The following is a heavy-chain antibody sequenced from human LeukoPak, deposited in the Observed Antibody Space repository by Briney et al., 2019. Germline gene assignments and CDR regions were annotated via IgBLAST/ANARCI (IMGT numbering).Heavy chain of an antibody. D-gene: IGHD3-3*01. CDR1: GFTFSDYY. J-gene: IGHJ4*02. CDR3: ARGATKSYDFWSGYYTGGLDY. V-gene: IGHV3-11*01. Sequence: GGSLRLSCAASGFTFSDYYMSWIRQAPGKGLEWVSYISSSGSTIYYADSVKGRFTISRDNAKNSLYLQMNSLRAEDTAVYYCARGATKSYDFWSGYYTGGLDYWGQGTLVTVSS. CDR2: ISSSGSTI.